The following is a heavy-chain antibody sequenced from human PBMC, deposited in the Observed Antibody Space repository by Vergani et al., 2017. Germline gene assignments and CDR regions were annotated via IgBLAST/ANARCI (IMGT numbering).Heavy chain of an antibody. V-gene: IGHV3-33*01. CDR1: SFKLGDYG. CDR3: ARETRDTPSSLEY. D-gene: IGHD5-24*01. CDR2: TWYEGNNN. Sequence: VQLVESGGGLVKRGGSLRLSCTPSSFKLGDYGMHWVRQAPGRGLEWVSMTWYEGNNNYYADSVKGRFTISKDISKNTVYLQMNSLRGDDTAVYYCARETRDTPSSLEYWGQGTLVTVSS. J-gene: IGHJ4*02.